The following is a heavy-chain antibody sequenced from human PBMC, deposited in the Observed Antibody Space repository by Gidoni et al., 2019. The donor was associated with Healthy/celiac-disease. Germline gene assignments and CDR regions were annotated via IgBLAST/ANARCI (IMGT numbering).Heavy chain of an antibody. CDR1: GLTLSSYA. CDR2: ISYDGSNK. D-gene: IGHD4-17*01. Sequence: QVQLVESGGGVVQPGRSLRPSCVASGLTLSSYAMHWVRQAPGKGLEWVAVISYDGSNKYYADSVKGRFTISKDNSKNTLYLQMNSLRAEDTAVYYCARDLDGDYYYGMDVWGQGTTVTVSS. V-gene: IGHV3-30-3*01. J-gene: IGHJ6*02. CDR3: ARDLDGDYYYGMDV.